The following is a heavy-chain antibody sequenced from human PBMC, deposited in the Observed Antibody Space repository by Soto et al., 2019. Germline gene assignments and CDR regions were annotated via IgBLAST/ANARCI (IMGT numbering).Heavy chain of an antibody. CDR1: GGSFSGYY. D-gene: IGHD3-3*01. V-gene: IGHV4-34*01. Sequence: PSETLSLTCAVYGGSFSGYYWSWIRQPPGKGLEWIGEINHSGSTNYNPSLKSRVTISVDTSKNQFSLKLSSVTAADTAVYYCARGFDFWSGPSYYYMDVWGKGTTVTVSS. J-gene: IGHJ6*03. CDR3: ARGFDFWSGPSYYYMDV. CDR2: INHSGST.